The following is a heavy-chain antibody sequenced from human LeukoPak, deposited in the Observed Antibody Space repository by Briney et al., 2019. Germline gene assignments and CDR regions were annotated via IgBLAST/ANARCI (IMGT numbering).Heavy chain of an antibody. CDR2: ISAYNGDT. Sequence: PVASVKVSCKASGFTFTSYGFSWVRQAPGQGIEWMGWISAYNGDTKYAQKFLGRVTMTMDTSTNTVYMELMSLRYDDTAMYYCARIRNYHLQEAVDIWGQGTMVTVSS. D-gene: IGHD4-11*01. V-gene: IGHV1-18*01. CDR1: GFTFTSYG. CDR3: ARIRNYHLQEAVDI. J-gene: IGHJ3*02.